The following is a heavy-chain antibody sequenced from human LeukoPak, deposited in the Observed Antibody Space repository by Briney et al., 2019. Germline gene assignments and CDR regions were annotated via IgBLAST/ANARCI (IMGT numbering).Heavy chain of an antibody. V-gene: IGHV4-30-4*08. CDR3: ARRYDAGDDAFDI. Sequence: SETLSLTCTVSGGSISSGDYYWSWIRQPPGKGLEWIGYIYYSGSTYYNPSLKSRVTISVDTSKNQFSLKLSSVTAADTAVYYCARRYDAGDDAFDIWGQGTMVTVSS. CDR2: IYYSGST. D-gene: IGHD3-10*01. CDR1: GGSISSGDYY. J-gene: IGHJ3*02.